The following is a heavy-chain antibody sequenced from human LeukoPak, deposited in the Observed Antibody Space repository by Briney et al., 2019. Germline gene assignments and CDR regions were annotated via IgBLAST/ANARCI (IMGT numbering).Heavy chain of an antibody. Sequence: GGSLRLSCAASGFTFSSYAMHWVRQAPGKGLEWVAVISYDGSNKFYADSVKGRFTISRDNSKNTLYLQMNSLRAEDTAVYYCARGTPSSSGWLYYGMDVWGQGTTVTVSS. V-gene: IGHV3-30-3*01. CDR1: GFTFSSYA. CDR3: ARGTPSSSGWLYYGMDV. J-gene: IGHJ6*02. CDR2: ISYDGSNK. D-gene: IGHD6-19*01.